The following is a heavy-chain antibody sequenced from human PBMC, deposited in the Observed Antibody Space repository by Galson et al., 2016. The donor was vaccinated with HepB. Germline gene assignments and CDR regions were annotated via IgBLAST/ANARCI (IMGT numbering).Heavy chain of an antibody. CDR1: GFIFSDYE. CDR2: IRGSGGTA. V-gene: IGHV3-48*03. Sequence: SLRLSCAASGFIFSDYEMCWVRQTPGKGLEWISYIRGSGGTAYYSDSLQGRSSISRDNINNLVYLQMNYLRAEDTATYYCARLRYYYGSGSYFDFWGQGTLVTVSS. D-gene: IGHD3-10*01. CDR3: ARLRYYYGSGSYFDF. J-gene: IGHJ4*02.